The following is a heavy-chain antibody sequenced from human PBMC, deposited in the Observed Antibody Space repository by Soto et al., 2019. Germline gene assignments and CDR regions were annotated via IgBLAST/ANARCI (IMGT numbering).Heavy chain of an antibody. J-gene: IGHJ4*02. CDR1: GFTFTGYS. CDR2: ISGTGYNT. Sequence: VQVLESGGEWVQPGGSLRLSCAASGFTFTGYSMSWVRQAPGKGLEWVSGISGTGYNTYYADTVQGRFTISRDNSKNTLYLQMDSLRAEDTALYYCARSLGDHWDEYYFDYWGQGTLVTVSS. V-gene: IGHV3-23*01. D-gene: IGHD1-1*01. CDR3: ARSLGDHWDEYYFDY.